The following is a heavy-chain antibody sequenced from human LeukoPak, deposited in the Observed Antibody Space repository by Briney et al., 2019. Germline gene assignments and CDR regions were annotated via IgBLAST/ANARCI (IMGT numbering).Heavy chain of an antibody. V-gene: IGHV1-2*02. Sequence: GASVKVSCQASGYIFTDYYMHWVRQAPGQRLEWMGWINPKSGGAKFAQKFQGRVTLTRDTSISTAYVELSSLRSDDTAVYYCARQYSGYCLYFDYWGQGSLVTVSS. J-gene: IGHJ4*02. CDR3: ARQYSGYCLYFDY. CDR1: GYIFTDYY. D-gene: IGHD1-26*01. CDR2: INPKSGGA.